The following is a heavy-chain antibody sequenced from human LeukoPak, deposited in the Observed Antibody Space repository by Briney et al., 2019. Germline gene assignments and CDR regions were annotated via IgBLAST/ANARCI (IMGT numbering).Heavy chain of an antibody. J-gene: IGHJ4*02. D-gene: IGHD3-22*01. V-gene: IGHV4-34*01. Sequence: SETLSLTCAVYGGSFSGYYWSWIRQPPGKGLEWLGEINHSGSTNYNPSLKSRVTISVDTSKNQFSLKLSSVTAADTAVYYCARYGGYYYSSDYWGQGTLVTVSS. CDR2: INHSGST. CDR3: ARYGGYYYSSDY. CDR1: GGSFSGYY.